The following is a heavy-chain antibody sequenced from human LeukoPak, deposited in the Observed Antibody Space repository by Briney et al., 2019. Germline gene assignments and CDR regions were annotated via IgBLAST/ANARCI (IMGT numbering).Heavy chain of an antibody. D-gene: IGHD4/OR15-4a*01. CDR2: IYSDNT. CDR1: GFTVSSNS. J-gene: IGHJ4*02. Sequence: PGGSLRLSCTVSGFTVSSNSMSWVRQAPGKGLEWVSFIYSDNTHYSDSATGRFTISRDNSKNTLYLQMNSLRAEDTAVYYCARRAGAYSHPYDYWGQGTLVTVSS. V-gene: IGHV3-53*01. CDR3: ARRAGAYSHPYDY.